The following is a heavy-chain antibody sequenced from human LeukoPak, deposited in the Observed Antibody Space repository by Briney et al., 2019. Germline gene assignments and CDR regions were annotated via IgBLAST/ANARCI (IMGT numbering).Heavy chain of an antibody. CDR1: GGSIGSGSYY. CDR3: GREPAGVFLVDY. V-gene: IGHV4-61*02. Sequence: SETLSLTCTVSGGSIGSGSYYWSWIRQPAGKGLEWIGRIYTSGSTNYNPSLKSRVTLSADTSKNQFSLKLTSVTAADTAVYYCGREPAGVFLVDYWGQGILVIVSS. D-gene: IGHD3-3*01. CDR2: IYTSGST. J-gene: IGHJ4*02.